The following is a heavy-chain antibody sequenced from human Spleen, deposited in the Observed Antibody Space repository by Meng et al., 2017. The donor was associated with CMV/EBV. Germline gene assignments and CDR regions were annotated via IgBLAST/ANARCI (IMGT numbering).Heavy chain of an antibody. D-gene: IGHD4-17*01. CDR2: INPNSGDT. J-gene: IGHJ5*02. Sequence: VPGVLLGAELRKPGASVKVSCKASGDTFTDYYMHWVRQAPGQGLEWMGCINPNSGDTNYAQKFQGRVTMTRDTSISTAYMELSRLRSDDTAVYYCTRDAHLTTVTPNWFDPWGQGTLVTVSS. CDR3: TRDAHLTTVTPNWFDP. V-gene: IGHV1-2*02. CDR1: GDTFTDYY.